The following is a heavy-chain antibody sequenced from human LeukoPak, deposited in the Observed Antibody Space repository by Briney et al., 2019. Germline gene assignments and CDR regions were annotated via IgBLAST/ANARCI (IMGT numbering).Heavy chain of an antibody. Sequence: GGSLRLSCAASGFTFSSYAMHWVRQAPGKGLEWVAVISYDGSNKYYADSVKGRFTISRDNSKNTLYLQMNSLRAEDTAVYYCARDRQWLVRQYFQHWGQGTLVTVSS. CDR3: ARDRQWLVRQYFQH. D-gene: IGHD6-19*01. CDR2: ISYDGSNK. J-gene: IGHJ1*01. V-gene: IGHV3-30-3*01. CDR1: GFTFSSYA.